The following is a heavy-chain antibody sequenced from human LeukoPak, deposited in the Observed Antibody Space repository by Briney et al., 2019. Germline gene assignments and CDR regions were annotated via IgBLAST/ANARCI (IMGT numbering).Heavy chain of an antibody. J-gene: IGHJ4*02. Sequence: SETLPLTCAVSGGSISSGGYSWGWIRQPPGKGLEWIGYIYHSGSTYYNPSLKSRVTISVDRSKNQFSLKLSSVTAADTAVYYCARNYYDSSGYYRYFDYWGQGTLVTVSS. CDR1: GGSISSGGYS. CDR2: IYHSGST. D-gene: IGHD3-22*01. V-gene: IGHV4-30-2*01. CDR3: ARNYYDSSGYYRYFDY.